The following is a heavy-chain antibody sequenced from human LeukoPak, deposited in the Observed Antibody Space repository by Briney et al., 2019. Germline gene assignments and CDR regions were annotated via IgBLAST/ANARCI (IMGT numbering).Heavy chain of an antibody. CDR2: ISGSGTTT. Sequence: GGSLRLSCAGSGFTFSDYKMNWVRQAPGKGLEWISYISGSGTTTYYADSVKGRFTISRDNAKNSLYLQMNSLRAEDTAVYYCARDRHMDVWGKGTTVTVSS. D-gene: IGHD6-6*01. CDR3: ARDRHMDV. CDR1: GFTFSDYK. J-gene: IGHJ6*03. V-gene: IGHV3-48*03.